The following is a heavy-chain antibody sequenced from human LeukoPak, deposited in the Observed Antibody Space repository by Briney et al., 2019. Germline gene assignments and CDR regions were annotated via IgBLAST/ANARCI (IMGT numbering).Heavy chain of an antibody. V-gene: IGHV3-23*01. D-gene: IGHD6-19*01. CDR3: AKSTREIAVAGCIVDY. J-gene: IGHJ4*02. CDR1: GFTFSSYA. Sequence: GGSLRLSCAASGFTFSSYAMSWVRQAPGKGLEWVSAISGSGGSTYYADSVKGRFTISRDNSKNTLYLQMNSLRAEDTAVYYCAKSTREIAVAGCIVDYWGQGTLVTVSS. CDR2: ISGSGGST.